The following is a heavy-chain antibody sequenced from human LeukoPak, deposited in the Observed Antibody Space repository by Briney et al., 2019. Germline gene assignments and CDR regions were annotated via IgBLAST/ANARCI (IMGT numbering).Heavy chain of an antibody. CDR3: ARELRVPPNWFDP. J-gene: IGHJ5*02. CDR1: GGSISSYY. Sequence: SETLSLTCTVSGGSISSYYWSWIRQHPGKGLEWIGYIYYSGSTYYNPSLKSRVTISVDTSKNQFSLKLSSVTAADTAVYYCARELRVPPNWFDPWGQGTLVTVSS. V-gene: IGHV4-59*06. D-gene: IGHD2-2*01. CDR2: IYYSGST.